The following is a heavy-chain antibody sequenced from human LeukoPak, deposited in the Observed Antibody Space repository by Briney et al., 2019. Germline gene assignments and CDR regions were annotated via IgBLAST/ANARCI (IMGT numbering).Heavy chain of an antibody. CDR3: ARDPYYYDSSGYSSFGDAFDI. D-gene: IGHD3-22*01. CDR2: IYPGDSDT. CDR1: GYSFTSYW. Sequence: GESLKISCQGSGYSFTSYWIGWVRQMPGKGLEWMGIIYPGDSDTRYSPSFQGRVTISADKSISTAYLQWSSLKASDTAMYYCARDPYYYDSSGYSSFGDAFDIWGQGTMVTVSS. J-gene: IGHJ3*02. V-gene: IGHV5-51*01.